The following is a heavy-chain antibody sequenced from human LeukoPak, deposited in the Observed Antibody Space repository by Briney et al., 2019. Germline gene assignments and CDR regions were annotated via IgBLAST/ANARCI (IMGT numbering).Heavy chain of an antibody. V-gene: IGHV3-21*01. CDR1: GFTFSSYN. Sequence: GGSLRLSCAASGFTFSSYNMNWVRQAPGKGLEWVSFISSSSGYIYYADSVKGRFTISRDNAKNSLYLLMNSLRAEDTAVYYCAKDGGNYYDTGGSYLMRSYMDVWGKGTTVTVSS. D-gene: IGHD3-22*01. J-gene: IGHJ6*03. CDR3: AKDGGNYYDTGGSYLMRSYMDV. CDR2: ISSSSGYI.